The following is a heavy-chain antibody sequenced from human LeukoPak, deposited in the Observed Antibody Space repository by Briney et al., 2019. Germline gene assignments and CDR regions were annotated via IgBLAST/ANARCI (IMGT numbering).Heavy chain of an antibody. CDR2: IYYNGGT. J-gene: IGHJ4*02. CDR3: ARAGGVDTAMDANFDY. CDR1: GDSISSSSYY. D-gene: IGHD5-18*01. V-gene: IGHV4-61*03. Sequence: PSETLSLTCTVSGDSISSSSYYWGWIRQPPGKGLEWIGYIYYNGGTNYNPSLRSRVTISVDTSKNHFSLRLSSVTAADTAMYYCARAGGVDTAMDANFDYWGQGTLVTVSS.